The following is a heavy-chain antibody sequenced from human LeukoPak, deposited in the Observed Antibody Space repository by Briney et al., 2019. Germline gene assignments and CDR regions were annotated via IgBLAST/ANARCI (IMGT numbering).Heavy chain of an antibody. CDR3: ARDRNNRTPFED. CDR1: GFTFSSYW. J-gene: IGHJ4*02. CDR2: INSDGSTT. Sequence: GGSLRLSCAASGFTFSSYWMHWVRQAPGKGLVWVSRINSDGSTTNYADFVKGRFTISRDNAKNTLYLQMNNLRAEDTAVYYCARDRNNRTPFEDWGQGTLVTVSS. D-gene: IGHD1-14*01. V-gene: IGHV3-74*01.